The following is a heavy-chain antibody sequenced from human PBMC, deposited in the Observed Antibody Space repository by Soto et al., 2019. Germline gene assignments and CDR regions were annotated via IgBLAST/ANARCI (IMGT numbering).Heavy chain of an antibody. Sequence: QVQLVQSGAEVKKPGSSVKVSCKASGGTFSSYAISWVRQAPGQGLEWMGGIIPIFGTANYAQKFQGRVTITADESTSTAYMELSSLRSEDTAVYYCARDRWIRDIVVVPAAIGGFDPWGQGTLVTVSS. CDR3: ARDRWIRDIVVVPAAIGGFDP. D-gene: IGHD2-2*02. CDR1: GGTFSSYA. J-gene: IGHJ5*02. V-gene: IGHV1-69*01. CDR2: IIPIFGTA.